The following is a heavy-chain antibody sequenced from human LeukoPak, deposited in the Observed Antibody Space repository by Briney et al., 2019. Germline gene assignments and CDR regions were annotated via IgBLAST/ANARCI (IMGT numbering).Heavy chain of an antibody. D-gene: IGHD4-17*01. CDR2: IIPILGIA. CDR1: GYTFTSYD. Sequence: ASVKVSCKASGYTFTSYDINWVRQATGQGLEWMGRIIPILGIANYAQKFQGRVTITADKSTSTAYMELSSLRSEDTAVYYCARGLVSTGPFDYWGQGTLVTVSS. J-gene: IGHJ4*02. V-gene: IGHV1-69*04. CDR3: ARGLVSTGPFDY.